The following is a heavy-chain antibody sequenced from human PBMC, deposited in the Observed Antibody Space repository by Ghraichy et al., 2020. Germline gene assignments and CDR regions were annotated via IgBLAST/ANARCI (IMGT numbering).Heavy chain of an antibody. J-gene: IGHJ2*01. CDR3: ARVGMSTYWYFDL. V-gene: IGHV4-59*13. CDR2: IYYSGTT. Sequence: SETLSLTCTVSGGSISSYYWSWVRQPPGKGLEWIGYIYYSGTTNYNPSLKSRVTMSVDTSKNQFSLNLSSVTAADTVVYYCARVGMSTYWYFDLWGRGTLVTVSS. CDR1: GGSISSYY. D-gene: IGHD7-27*01.